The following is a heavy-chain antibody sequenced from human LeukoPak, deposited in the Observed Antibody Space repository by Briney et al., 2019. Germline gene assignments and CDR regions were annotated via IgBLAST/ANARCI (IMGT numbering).Heavy chain of an antibody. CDR1: GYTFTSYD. Sequence: ASVKVSCKASGYTFTSYDINWVRQATGQGLEWMGWMNPNSGNTGYAQKFQGRVTMTRNTSISTAYMELSSLRSEDTAVYYCARGGYYGSGSYYTPNYWGQGTLVTVSS. D-gene: IGHD3-10*01. CDR2: MNPNSGNT. CDR3: ARGGYYGSGSYYTPNY. J-gene: IGHJ4*02. V-gene: IGHV1-8*02.